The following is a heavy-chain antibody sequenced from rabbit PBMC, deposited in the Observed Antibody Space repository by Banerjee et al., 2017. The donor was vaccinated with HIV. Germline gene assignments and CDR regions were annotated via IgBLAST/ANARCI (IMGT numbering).Heavy chain of an antibody. Sequence: QEQLEESGGDLVKPEGSLTLTCTASGFSFSNKYVMCWVRQAPGKGLEWIGGIYAGKGATDYASWVNGRFTISSDNAQNTVDLQMNSLTAADTATYFCARDLAGVIGWNFGLWGPGTLVTVS. J-gene: IGHJ6*01. D-gene: IGHD4-1*01. CDR2: IYAGKGAT. CDR1: GFSFSNKYV. CDR3: ARDLAGVIGWNFGL. V-gene: IGHV1S45*01.